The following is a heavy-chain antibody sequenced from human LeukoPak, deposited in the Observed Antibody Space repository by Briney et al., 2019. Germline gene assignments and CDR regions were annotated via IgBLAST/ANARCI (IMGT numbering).Heavy chain of an antibody. V-gene: IGHV3-23*01. CDR1: GFTFSSYA. J-gene: IGHJ6*02. Sequence: PGGSLRLSCAASGFTFSSYAMSWVRQAPGKGLEWVSRIRADDSSTDYADSVKGRFTISRDNAKNTLYLQMHSLRAEDTAVYYCVRDRGDGRNYYFGMDVWGQGTTVIVSS. CDR2: IRADDSST. D-gene: IGHD3-16*01. CDR3: VRDRGDGRNYYFGMDV.